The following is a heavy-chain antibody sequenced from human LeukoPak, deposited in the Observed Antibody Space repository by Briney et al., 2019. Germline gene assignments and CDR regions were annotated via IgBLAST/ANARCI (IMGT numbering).Heavy chain of an antibody. CDR3: ARGGWSLDL. CDR2: IYYSGST. CDR1: GGAISSYY. D-gene: IGHD1-26*01. J-gene: IGHJ2*01. Sequence: SETLSLTCTVSGGAISSYYWSWIRQPPGKGLEWTGYIYYSGSTNYNPSLKSRVTMSVDTSKNQFSLRLTSVTAADTAVYHCARGGWSLDLWGRGTLVTVSS. V-gene: IGHV4-59*01.